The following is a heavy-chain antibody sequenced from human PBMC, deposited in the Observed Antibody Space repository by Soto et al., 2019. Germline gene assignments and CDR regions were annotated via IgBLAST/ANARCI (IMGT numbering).Heavy chain of an antibody. D-gene: IGHD3-10*01. J-gene: IGHJ4*02. CDR2: IDYSGVSP. Sequence: EVQVLESGGDLIQPGGSLRLSCAASGFTFRSYGMIWVRQAPGKGLEWVSSIDYSGVSPKYADSVRGRFTISRDNSKNPLYVQMNNVRADDTGKYYCSPDRGGGEFDCWGQGTLVTVSS. V-gene: IGHV3-23*01. CDR1: GFTFRSYG. CDR3: SPDRGGGEFDC.